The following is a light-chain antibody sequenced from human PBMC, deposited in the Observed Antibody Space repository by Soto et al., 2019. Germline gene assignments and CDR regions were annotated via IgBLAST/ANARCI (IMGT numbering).Light chain of an antibody. Sequence: EIVLTQSPGTQSMSPGERVTLSCRASQSVNSNFLAWYQQKPGQAPRLLIYGASTRATGIPDRFSGSVSGTDFTLSINGLEPEDFAVYYCQQYGSSPPYTFGQGTKVEIK. CDR3: QQYGSSPPYT. J-gene: IGKJ2*01. CDR1: QSVNSNF. CDR2: GAS. V-gene: IGKV3-20*01.